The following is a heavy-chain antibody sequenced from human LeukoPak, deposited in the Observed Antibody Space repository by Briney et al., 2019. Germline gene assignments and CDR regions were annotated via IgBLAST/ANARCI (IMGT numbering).Heavy chain of an antibody. V-gene: IGHV3-53*01. J-gene: IGHJ4*02. D-gene: IGHD5-12*01. Sequence: GGSLRLSCAASGFTVSSNYMSWVRQAPGKGLEWVSVIYSGGSTYYADSVKGRFTISRDNSMNTLYLQMNSLRAEDTAVYYCARDRNGYDSEGYWGQGTLVTVSS. CDR3: ARDRNGYDSEGY. CDR1: GFTVSSNY. CDR2: IYSGGST.